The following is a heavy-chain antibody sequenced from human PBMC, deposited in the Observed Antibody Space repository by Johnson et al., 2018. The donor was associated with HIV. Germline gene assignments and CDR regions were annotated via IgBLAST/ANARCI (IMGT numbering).Heavy chain of an antibody. Sequence: VQLVESGGGLVQPGGSLRLSCAASGFTFDDYDMNWVRQAPGKGLEWVSGINWNGDNTGYGDSVKGRFTIFRDNAKNSLYLQMNRLRAGDTAVYYCARQVYCSSTSCSSAFDIWGQGTVVTVSS. CDR1: GFTFDDYD. J-gene: IGHJ3*02. D-gene: IGHD2-2*01. CDR2: INWNGDNT. CDR3: ARQVYCSSTSCSSAFDI. V-gene: IGHV3-20*04.